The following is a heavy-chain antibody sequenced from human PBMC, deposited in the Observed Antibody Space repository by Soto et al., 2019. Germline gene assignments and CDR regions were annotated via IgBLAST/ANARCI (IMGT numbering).Heavy chain of an antibody. J-gene: IGHJ4*02. CDR2: IYYSGST. Sequence: SETLSLTCTVSGGSISSGGYYWSWIRQHPGKGLEWIGYIYYSGSTYYNPSLKSRVTISVDTSKNQFSLKLSSVTAADTAVYYRAGVDYEVSVYPFDSGGQGPLVTASS. V-gene: IGHV4-31*03. CDR1: GGSISSGGYY. CDR3: AGVDYEVSVYPFDS. D-gene: IGHD3-22*01.